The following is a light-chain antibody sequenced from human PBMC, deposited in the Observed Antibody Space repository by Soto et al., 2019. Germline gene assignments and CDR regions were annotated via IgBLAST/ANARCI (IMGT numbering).Light chain of an antibody. CDR1: KSVSSY. Sequence: EIVLTQSPATLSLSPGERATLSCRASKSVSSYLAWYQQKPGQAPRLLIYDASTRATGIPARFSGSGSGTAFTLPISSLEPEDFAVYYCQQRSNWHLTFGQGTNLEIK. CDR2: DAS. J-gene: IGKJ2*01. V-gene: IGKV3-11*01. CDR3: QQRSNWHLT.